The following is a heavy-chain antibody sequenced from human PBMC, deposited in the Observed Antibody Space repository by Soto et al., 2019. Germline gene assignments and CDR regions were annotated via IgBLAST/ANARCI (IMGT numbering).Heavy chain of an antibody. CDR1: VGSISSGGYY. J-gene: IGHJ2*01. CDR2: IYYSGST. Sequence: QEQLQESGPGLVKPSQTLSLTCTVSVGSISSGGYYWSWIRQHPGEGLEGIGYIYYSGSTYYNPSLESRVASAVYTSKNQFSLKLSSVTAADTSVYYCARAVVLLVANYWYFDLWGRGTLVTVSS. CDR3: ARAVVLLVANYWYFDL. V-gene: IGHV4-31*03. D-gene: IGHD2-21*01.